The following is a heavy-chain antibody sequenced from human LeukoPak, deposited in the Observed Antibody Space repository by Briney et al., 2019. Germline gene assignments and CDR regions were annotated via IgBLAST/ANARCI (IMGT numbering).Heavy chain of an antibody. CDR3: ARGGGSYSSGWYDYDAFDI. D-gene: IGHD6-19*01. CDR2: ISSSGSTI. CDR1: GFTFSDYY. V-gene: IGHV3-11*04. J-gene: IGHJ3*02. Sequence: GGSLRLXCAASGFTFSDYYMSWIRQAPGKGLESVSYISSSGSTIYYADSVKGRFTISRDNAKNSLYLQMNSLRAEDTAVYYCARGGGSYSSGWYDYDAFDIWGQGTMVTVSS.